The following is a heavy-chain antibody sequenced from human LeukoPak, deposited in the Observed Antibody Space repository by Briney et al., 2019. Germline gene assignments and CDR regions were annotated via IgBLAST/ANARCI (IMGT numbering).Heavy chain of an antibody. CDR2: IIPILGIA. CDR3: AISPLPRHFQH. V-gene: IGHV1-69*02. Sequence: SVKVSCKASGGTFSSYTIGWVRQAPGQGLEWMGRIIPILGIANYAQKFQGRVTITADKSTSTAYMELSSLRSEDTAVYYCAISPLPRHFQHWGQGTLVTVSS. J-gene: IGHJ1*01. CDR1: GGTFSSYT.